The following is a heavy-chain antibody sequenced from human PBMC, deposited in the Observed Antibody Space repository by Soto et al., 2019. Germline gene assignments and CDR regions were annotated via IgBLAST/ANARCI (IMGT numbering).Heavy chain of an antibody. CDR3: ARGMTYYDILTGYSSYYYMDV. Sequence: LSLTCTVSGGSISSYYWSWIRQPPGKGLEWIGYIYYSGSTNYNPSLKSRVTISVDTSKNQFSLKLSSVTAADTAVYYCARGMTYYDILTGYSSYYYMDVWGKGTTVTVSS. CDR2: IYYSGST. J-gene: IGHJ6*03. CDR1: GGSISSYY. V-gene: IGHV4-59*01. D-gene: IGHD3-9*01.